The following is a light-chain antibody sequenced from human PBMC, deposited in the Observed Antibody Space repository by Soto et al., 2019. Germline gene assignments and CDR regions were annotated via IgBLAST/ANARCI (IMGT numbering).Light chain of an antibody. Sequence: DIQLTQSPPFVSASVGERVTITCRASQDISRYLAWYQQKPGEAPKLLISAASTLHSGVPSRFSGSGSGTEFTLTVSYLLPEDFATYYCQQLYSYSSFGQGTRLESK. CDR3: QQLYSYSS. J-gene: IGKJ5*01. V-gene: IGKV1-9*01. CDR1: QDISRY. CDR2: AAS.